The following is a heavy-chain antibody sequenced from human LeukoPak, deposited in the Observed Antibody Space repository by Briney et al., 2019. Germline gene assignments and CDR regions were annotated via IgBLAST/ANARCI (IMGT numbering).Heavy chain of an antibody. CDR1: GFTFDDYA. CDR2: IYSGGST. Sequence: GGSLRLSCAASGFTFDDYAMHWVRQAPGKGLEWVSVIYSGGSTYYADSVKGRFTISRDNSKNTLYLQMNSLRAEDTAVYYCARSLSGYETDDAFDIWGQGTMVTVSS. CDR3: ARSLSGYETDDAFDI. V-gene: IGHV3-66*01. J-gene: IGHJ3*02. D-gene: IGHD2/OR15-2a*01.